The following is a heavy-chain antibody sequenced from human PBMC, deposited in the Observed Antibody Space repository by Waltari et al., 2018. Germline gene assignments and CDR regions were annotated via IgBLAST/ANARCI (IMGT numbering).Heavy chain of an antibody. J-gene: IGHJ5*02. CDR3: ARTHNNWFDP. Sequence: QLQLQESGPRVVKPGETLSLTCTVSGGSISDSNYYWAWIRQPPGKGLEWIGSIYYRATTFYNPSLKSRVTLSVDTSKNQFSLKLDSVTAADSAVYYCARTHNNWFDPWGQGTLVTVSS. V-gene: IGHV4-39*07. CDR2: IYYRATT. CDR1: GGSISDSNYY.